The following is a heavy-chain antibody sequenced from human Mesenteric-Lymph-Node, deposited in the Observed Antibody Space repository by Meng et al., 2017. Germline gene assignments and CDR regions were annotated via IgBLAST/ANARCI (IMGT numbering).Heavy chain of an antibody. J-gene: IGHJ2*01. CDR2: IYYSGST. V-gene: IGHV4-30-4*01. CDR1: SGSISSGDSF. D-gene: IGHD5-18*01. Sequence: QLQQPAPGVLTPSHTLSLSCTVFSGSISSGDSFWSWIRQPPGKGLELIGHIYYSGSTSYNPSLKSRVTISVDTSNNQFSLKLSSVTAADTAVYYCARVGWRQWSFDLWGRGTLVTVSS. CDR3: ARVGWRQWSFDL.